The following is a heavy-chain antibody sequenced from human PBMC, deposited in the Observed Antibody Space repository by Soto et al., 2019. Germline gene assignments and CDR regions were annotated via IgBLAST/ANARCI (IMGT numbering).Heavy chain of an antibody. CDR2: IWYDGSNK. D-gene: IGHD3-22*01. J-gene: IGHJ1*01. Sequence: QVQLVESGGGVVQPGRSLRLSCAASGFTFSSYGMHWVRQAPGKGLEWVAVIWYDGSNKYYADSVKGRFTISRDNSKNALYLQMNSLRAEDTAVYYCATTGYYYDSSGYLGLSYWGQGNLVALAS. V-gene: IGHV3-33*01. CDR1: GFTFSSYG. CDR3: ATTGYYYDSSGYLGLSY.